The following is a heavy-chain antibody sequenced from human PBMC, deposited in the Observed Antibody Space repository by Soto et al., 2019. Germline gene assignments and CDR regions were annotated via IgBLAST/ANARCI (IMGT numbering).Heavy chain of an antibody. D-gene: IGHD2-2*01. CDR2: INHSGST. V-gene: IGHV4-34*01. J-gene: IGHJ5*02. Sequence: QVQLQQWGAGLLKPSETLSLTCAVYGGSFSGYYWSWIRQPPGKGLEWIGEINHSGSTNYNPSLKSRVTISVDTSKTQFSLKLSSVTAADTAVYYCARGFLDIVVVPAALARGWFDPWGQGTLVTVSS. CDR1: GGSFSGYY. CDR3: ARGFLDIVVVPAALARGWFDP.